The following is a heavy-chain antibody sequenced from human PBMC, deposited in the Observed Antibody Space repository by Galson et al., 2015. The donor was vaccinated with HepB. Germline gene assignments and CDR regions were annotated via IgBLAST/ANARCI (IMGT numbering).Heavy chain of an antibody. Sequence: SLRLSCAASGFTFSSYAMHWVRQAPGKGLEYVSAISSNGGSTYYVDSVKGRFTISRDNSKNTLYLQMSSLRAEDTAVYYCVKKLRELPYYFDYWGQGTLVTVSS. V-gene: IGHV3-64D*06. CDR3: VKKLRELPYYFDY. J-gene: IGHJ4*02. CDR2: ISSNGGST. CDR1: GFTFSSYA. D-gene: IGHD1-26*01.